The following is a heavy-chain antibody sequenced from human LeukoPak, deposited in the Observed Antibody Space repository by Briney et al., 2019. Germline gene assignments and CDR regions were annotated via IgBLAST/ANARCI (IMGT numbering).Heavy chain of an antibody. Sequence: SETLSLTCAVYGGSLSGHYWSWIRQPPGKGLEWIGESNHSGSINYNPSLKSRVTISVDTSKNQFSLNLISLTAADTAVYYCAREVSVRGFPHQDYWGQGTLVTVSS. CDR2: SNHSGSI. CDR3: AREVSVRGFPHQDY. J-gene: IGHJ4*02. V-gene: IGHV4-34*01. CDR1: GGSLSGHY. D-gene: IGHD3-10*01.